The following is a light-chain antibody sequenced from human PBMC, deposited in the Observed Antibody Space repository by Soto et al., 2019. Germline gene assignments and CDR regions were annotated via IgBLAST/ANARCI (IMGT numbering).Light chain of an antibody. CDR1: SSDVGGSDY. V-gene: IGLV2-14*01. Sequence: SVLTQSASVSGSPGQSITISCTGTSSDVGGSDYVSWYQQHPDKAPKLIISEVSDRPSGVSDRFSGSKSGNTASLTISGLQAEDEANYYCSSYTTSNTPLYVFGTGTKVTVL. CDR2: EVS. J-gene: IGLJ1*01. CDR3: SSYTTSNTPLYV.